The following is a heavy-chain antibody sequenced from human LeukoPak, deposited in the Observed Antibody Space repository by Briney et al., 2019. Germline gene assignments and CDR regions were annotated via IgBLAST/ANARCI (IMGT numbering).Heavy chain of an antibody. CDR3: AREKQQLATYYFDY. CDR1: GFTFSSYS. CDR2: ISSSSSYI. J-gene: IGHJ4*02. Sequence: PGGSLRLSCAASGFTFSSYSMNWVRQAPGKGLEWVSSISSSSSYIYYADSVKGRFTISRDNAKNSLYLQMNSLRAEDTAVYYCAREKQQLATYYFDYWGQGTLVTVSS. V-gene: IGHV3-21*01. D-gene: IGHD6-13*01.